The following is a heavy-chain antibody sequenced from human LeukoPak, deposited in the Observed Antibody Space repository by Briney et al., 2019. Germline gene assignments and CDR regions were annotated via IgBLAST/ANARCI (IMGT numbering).Heavy chain of an antibody. D-gene: IGHD1-26*01. Sequence: SQTLSLTCTVSGGSISSGSYYWSWIRQPAGKGLEWIGRIYTSGSTNYNPSLKSRVTISVDTSKNQFSLKLSPVTAADTAVYYCAREERELLEGGLDYWGQGTLVTVSS. CDR2: IYTSGST. CDR1: GGSISSGSYY. CDR3: AREERELLEGGLDY. V-gene: IGHV4-61*02. J-gene: IGHJ4*02.